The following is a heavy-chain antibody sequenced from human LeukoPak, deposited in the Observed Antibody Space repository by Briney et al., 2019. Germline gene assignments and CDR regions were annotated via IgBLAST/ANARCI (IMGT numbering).Heavy chain of an antibody. V-gene: IGHV1-69*13. CDR3: ARDSAIVVVPAGMGRFDP. Sequence: GASVKVSCKASGGTFSSYAISWVRQAPGQGLEWMGGIIPVFGTANYAQKFQGRVTITADESTSTAYMELSSLRSDDTAVYYCARDSAIVVVPAGMGRFDPWGQGTLVTVSS. D-gene: IGHD2-2*01. CDR2: IIPVFGTA. CDR1: GGTFSSYA. J-gene: IGHJ5*02.